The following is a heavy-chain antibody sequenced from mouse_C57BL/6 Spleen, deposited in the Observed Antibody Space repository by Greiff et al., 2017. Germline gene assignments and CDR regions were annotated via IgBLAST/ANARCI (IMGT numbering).Heavy chain of an antibody. CDR2: INYDGSST. CDR1: GFTFSDYY. V-gene: IGHV5-16*01. J-gene: IGHJ4*01. CDR3: ARGGTGTYAMDY. Sequence: EVQVVESEGGLVQPGSSMKLSCTASGFTFSDYYMAWVRQVPEKGLEWVANINYDGSSTYYLDSLKSRFIISRDNAKNILYLQMSSLKSEDTATYYGARGGTGTYAMDYWGQGTSVTVSS. D-gene: IGHD4-1*01.